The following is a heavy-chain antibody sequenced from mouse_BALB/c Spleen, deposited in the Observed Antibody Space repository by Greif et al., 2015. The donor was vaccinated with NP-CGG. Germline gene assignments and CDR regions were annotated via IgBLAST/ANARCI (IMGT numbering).Heavy chain of an antibody. CDR2: IDPENGNT. J-gene: IGHJ3*01. Sequence: EVQLQQSGAELVRPGALVKLSCKASGSNIKDYYMHWVKQRPEQGLEWIGWIDPENGNTIYDPKFQGKASITADTSSNTAYLQLSSLTSEDTAVYYCARCPYYGSSYLFAYWGQGTLVTVSA. V-gene: IGHV14-1*02. D-gene: IGHD1-1*01. CDR1: GSNIKDYY. CDR3: ARCPYYGSSYLFAY.